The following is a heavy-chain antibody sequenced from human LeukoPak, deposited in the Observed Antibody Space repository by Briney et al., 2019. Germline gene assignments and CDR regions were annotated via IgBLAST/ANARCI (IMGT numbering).Heavy chain of an antibody. CDR1: GGSISSSSYY. D-gene: IGHD3-22*01. V-gene: IGHV4-39*07. J-gene: IGHJ4*02. CDR3: ARDSPDYYDSSGYRFDY. CDR2: IYYSGST. Sequence: SETLSLTCTVSGGSISSSSYYWGWIRQPPGKGLEWIGSIYYSGSTYYNPSLKSRVTISVDTSKNQFSLKLSSVTAADTAVYYCARDSPDYYDSSGYRFDYWGQGTLVTVSS.